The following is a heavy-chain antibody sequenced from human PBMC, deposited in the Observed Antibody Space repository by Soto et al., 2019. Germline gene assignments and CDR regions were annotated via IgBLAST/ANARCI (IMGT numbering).Heavy chain of an antibody. CDR2: IYYSGST. CDR3: ARNYGDYVDY. Sequence: PSETLSITSTVSGGSISNYYWSWVRQPPGKGLECIGYIYYSGSTNYNPSLMSRITISVDTSKNQFSLKLSSVTAADTAVYYCARNYGDYVDYWGQGTRVTVS. D-gene: IGHD4-17*01. V-gene: IGHV4-59*08. CDR1: GGSISNYY. J-gene: IGHJ4*02.